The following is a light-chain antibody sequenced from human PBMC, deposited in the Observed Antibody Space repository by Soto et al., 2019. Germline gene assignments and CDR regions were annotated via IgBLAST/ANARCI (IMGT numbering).Light chain of an antibody. CDR3: NSYTSGSALVV. J-gene: IGLJ2*01. V-gene: IGLV2-14*01. Sequence: QPVLTQPASVSGSPGQSITISCTGTSSDIGTYNFVSWYQQNPGKAPKLIIYEVSNRPSGVPNRFSGSKSGNTASLTISGLQAEDEADYYCNSYTSGSALVVFGGGTKLTVL. CDR1: SSDIGTYNF. CDR2: EVS.